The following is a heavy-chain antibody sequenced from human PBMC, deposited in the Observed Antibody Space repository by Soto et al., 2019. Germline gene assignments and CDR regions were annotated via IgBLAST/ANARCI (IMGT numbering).Heavy chain of an antibody. V-gene: IGHV3-23*01. J-gene: IGHJ4*01. D-gene: IGHD3-16*02. CDR1: GLTFSNYA. CDR2: VTGDGVTT. Sequence: GGSLRLCCAASGLTFSNYAMSWVRQAPGKGLEWVSTVTGDGVTTSYADSVKGRFTISRDNSKNTLYLQMSGLRADDTAVYYCAKRLSYYFDSWGHGTLVTVSS. CDR3: AKRLSYYFDS.